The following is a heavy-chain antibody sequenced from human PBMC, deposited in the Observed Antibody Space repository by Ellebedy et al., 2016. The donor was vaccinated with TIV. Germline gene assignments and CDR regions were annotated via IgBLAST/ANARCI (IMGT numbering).Heavy chain of an antibody. V-gene: IGHV3-23*01. D-gene: IGHD3-3*01. Sequence: GGSLRLXXTASGFSFGDYAVTWVRQAPGKGLEWVSTIDTSGDNRYYADSLKGRFTISRDNSRYTLYLQMNNLRAEDTAMYYCSKDHDFWSGYFDASDIWGQGTKVTVSA. CDR2: IDTSGDNR. CDR3: SKDHDFWSGYFDASDI. J-gene: IGHJ3*02. CDR1: GFSFGDYA.